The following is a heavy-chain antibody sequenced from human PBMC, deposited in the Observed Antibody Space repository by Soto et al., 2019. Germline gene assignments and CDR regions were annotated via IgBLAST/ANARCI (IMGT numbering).Heavy chain of an antibody. CDR2: ISSSSSTI. CDR1: GIIFSNSG. Sequence: EVQLVESGGGLVQPGGSLRLSCAVSGIIFSNSGMNWVRQAPGKGLEWVSYISSSSSTIRYADSVKGRFTISRDNAKNSLFLQMNSLRDEDTAVYYCARDRGGAGATDYWGQGTLVTVSS. J-gene: IGHJ4*02. V-gene: IGHV3-48*02. CDR3: ARDRGGAGATDY. D-gene: IGHD1-26*01.